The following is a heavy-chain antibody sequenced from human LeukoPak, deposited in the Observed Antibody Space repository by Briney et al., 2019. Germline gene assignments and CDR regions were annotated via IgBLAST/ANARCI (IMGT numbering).Heavy chain of an antibody. CDR3: ARDDLRLPGYY. CDR1: GYTFTGYY. Sequence: ASVKVSCKASGYTFTGYYMHWVRQAPGQGPEWMGWINPNSGGTNYAQKFQGRVTMTRDTSISTAYMELSRLRSDDTAVYYGARDDLRLPGYYWGQGTLVTVSS. V-gene: IGHV1-2*02. CDR2: INPNSGGT. D-gene: IGHD5-12*01. J-gene: IGHJ4*02.